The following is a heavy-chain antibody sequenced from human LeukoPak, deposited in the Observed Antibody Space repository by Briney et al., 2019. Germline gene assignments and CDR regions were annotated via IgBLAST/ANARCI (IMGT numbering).Heavy chain of an antibody. CDR1: GGSFSGYY. CDR2: INHSGST. J-gene: IGHJ6*03. V-gene: IGHV4-34*01. CDR3: ARGYSGYDSGYYYYYMDV. Sequence: SETLSLTCAVYGGSFSGYYWSWIRQPPGKGLEWLGEINHSGSTNYNPSLKSRVTMSVDTSRNQFSLKLSSVTAADTAAYYCARGYSGYDSGYYYYYMDVWDKGTTVTFSS. D-gene: IGHD5-12*01.